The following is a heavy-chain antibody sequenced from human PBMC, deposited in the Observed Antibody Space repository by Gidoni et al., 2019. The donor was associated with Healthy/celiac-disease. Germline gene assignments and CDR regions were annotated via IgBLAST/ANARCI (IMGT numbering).Heavy chain of an antibody. D-gene: IGHD3-16*02. J-gene: IGHJ6*03. CDR3: ARGVYVWGSYREDYYMDV. V-gene: IGHV3-13*04. CDR2: IGTAGDT. Sequence: EVQLVESGGGLVQPGGSLRLSCAASGFTFSSYDMHWVRQATGKGLEGVSAIGTAGDTYYPGSVKGRFTISRENAKNSLYLQMNSLRAGDTAVYYCARGVYVWGSYREDYYMDVWAKGTTVTVSS. CDR1: GFTFSSYD.